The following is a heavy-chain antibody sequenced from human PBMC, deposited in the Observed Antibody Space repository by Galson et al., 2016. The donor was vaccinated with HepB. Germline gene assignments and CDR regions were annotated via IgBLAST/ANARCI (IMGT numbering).Heavy chain of an antibody. D-gene: IGHD1-26*01. V-gene: IGHV1-69*13. J-gene: IGHJ6*03. Sequence: SVKVSCKASGGTFSNFAIIWARQAPGQGLEWMGTIIPIFGATNYAEKFQGRLTITADESTSTSYMELSSLRSEDTAVFYCAKTSLVGPIDYYYMDVWGKGTTVTVSS. CDR3: AKTSLVGPIDYYYMDV. CDR2: IIPIFGAT. CDR1: GGTFSNFA.